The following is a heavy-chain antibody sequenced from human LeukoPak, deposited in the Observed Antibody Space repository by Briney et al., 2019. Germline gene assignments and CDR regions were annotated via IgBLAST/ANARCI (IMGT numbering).Heavy chain of an antibody. CDR3: ARMPLYSSGWRNWFDP. Sequence: SETLSLTCAVYGGSFSGYYWSWIRQPPGKGLEWIGEINHSGSTNYNPSLKSRVTISVDTSKSQFSLKLSSVTAADTAVYYCARMPLYSSGWRNWFDPWGQGTLVTVSS. CDR2: INHSGST. J-gene: IGHJ5*02. D-gene: IGHD6-19*01. CDR1: GGSFSGYY. V-gene: IGHV4-34*01.